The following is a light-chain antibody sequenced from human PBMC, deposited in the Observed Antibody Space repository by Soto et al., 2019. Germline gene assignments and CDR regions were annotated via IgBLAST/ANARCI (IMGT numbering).Light chain of an antibody. CDR3: HQDENRPKT. V-gene: IGKV3-15*01. CDR1: QSISKN. CDR2: GAS. Sequence: ELVVTQSPPHMSVSPGSIATPFCRASQSISKNLAWYQQKPGQAPPLLIFGASTRAAGIPARFSGSGSGTEFTLTISGLQSEDYADYFCHQDENRPKTFGQGTKVDIK. J-gene: IGKJ1*01.